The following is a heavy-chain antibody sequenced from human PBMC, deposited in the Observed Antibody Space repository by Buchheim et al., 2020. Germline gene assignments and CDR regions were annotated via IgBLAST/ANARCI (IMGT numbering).Heavy chain of an antibody. V-gene: IGHV4-30-4*01. CDR3: AREERDYGDSSYFDY. D-gene: IGHD4-17*01. J-gene: IGHJ4*02. CDR2: IYYSGST. CDR1: GGSISSGDYY. Sequence: QVQLQESGPGLVKPSQTLSLTCTVSGGSISSGDYYWSWIRQPPGKGLEWIGYIYYSGSTYYNPSLKSRVTISVDTSTHQFSLKLSAVTAADTAVYYCAREERDYGDSSYFDYWGQGTL.